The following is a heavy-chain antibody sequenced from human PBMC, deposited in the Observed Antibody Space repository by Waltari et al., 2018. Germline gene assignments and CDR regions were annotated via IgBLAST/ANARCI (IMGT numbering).Heavy chain of an antibody. CDR1: GDSVSSNSVT. CDR3: ARDKVTAMAVFDY. Sequence: QVQLQESGPGLVKPSQTLSLTCAIPGDSVSSNSVTWNWIRQSPSRGLEWLGRTYYRSKWYNDYAVSVKSRITINPDTSKNQFSLQLNSVTPEDTAVYYCARDKVTAMAVFDYWGQGTLVTVSS. CDR2: TYYRSKWYN. V-gene: IGHV6-1*01. D-gene: IGHD2-21*02. J-gene: IGHJ4*02.